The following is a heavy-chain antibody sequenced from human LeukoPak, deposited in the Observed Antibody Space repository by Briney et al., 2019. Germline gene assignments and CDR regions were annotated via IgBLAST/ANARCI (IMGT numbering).Heavy chain of an antibody. CDR1: GYSISRGYY. CDR2: IHHSGST. D-gene: IGHD5-18*01. V-gene: IGHV4-38-2*02. Sequence: PSETLSLTCTVSGYSISRGYYWGWIRQPPGKGLEWVRNIHHSGSTYYNPSLKSRVTISVDMSKNQFSLQLSSVTAADTAVYYCARASGYSYGWNWFDPWGQGTLVTVSS. CDR3: ARASGYSYGWNWFDP. J-gene: IGHJ5*02.